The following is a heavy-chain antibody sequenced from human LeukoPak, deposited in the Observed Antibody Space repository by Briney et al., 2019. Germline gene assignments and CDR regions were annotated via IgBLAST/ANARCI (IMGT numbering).Heavy chain of an antibody. CDR1: GGSISSYY. CDR2: IYYDGST. J-gene: IGHJ2*01. V-gene: IGHV4-59*07. D-gene: IGHD2-15*01. Sequence: SDTLSLTCTVSGGSISSYYWSWIRQPPGKGLEWIGYIYYDGSTNYNPSLKSRVSISVDTSKNQFSLKLSSVTAADTAVYYCARGSGSGNWYFDLWGRGTLVTVSS. CDR3: ARGSGSGNWYFDL.